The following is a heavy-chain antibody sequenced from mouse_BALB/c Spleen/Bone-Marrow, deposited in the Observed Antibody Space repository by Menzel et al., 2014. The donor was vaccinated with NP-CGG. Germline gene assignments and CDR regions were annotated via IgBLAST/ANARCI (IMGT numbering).Heavy chain of an antibody. V-gene: IGHV3-1*02. Sequence: EVKLQESGPALVKPSQSLSLTYTVTGYSITSGYSWHWIRQFPGNTLEWMGYIHYSGGTNYNPSLKSRISITRDTSKNQFFLQLNSVTTEDTATYYCARWNGYYAMDYWGQGTSVTVSS. D-gene: IGHD1-2*01. CDR1: GYSITSGYS. CDR3: ARWNGYYAMDY. CDR2: IHYSGGT. J-gene: IGHJ4*01.